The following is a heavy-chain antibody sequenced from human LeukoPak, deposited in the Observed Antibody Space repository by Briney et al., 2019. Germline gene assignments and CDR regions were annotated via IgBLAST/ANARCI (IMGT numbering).Heavy chain of an antibody. Sequence: GGSLGLSCTASGFTFGDYAMSWVRQAPGKGLEWVGFIRSKAYGGTTEYAASVKGRFTISRDDSKSIAYLQMNSLKTEDTAVYYCTREGMSKLMATMDAFDIWGQGTMVTVSS. CDR2: IRSKAYGGTT. CDR1: GFTFGDYA. J-gene: IGHJ3*02. V-gene: IGHV3-49*04. D-gene: IGHD5-24*01. CDR3: TREGMSKLMATMDAFDI.